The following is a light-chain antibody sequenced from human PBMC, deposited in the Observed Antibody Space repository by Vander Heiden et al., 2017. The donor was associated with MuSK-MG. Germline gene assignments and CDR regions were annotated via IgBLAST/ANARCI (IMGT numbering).Light chain of an antibody. Sequence: LQMTPSPSSLSASVGDRVTITCRASQGIRNDLGWYQQKPGKAPKVLIYATSSLQSGVPSRFSGSGSGTDFTLTISSLQPEDFATYYCRQDDNYPRTFGQGTKVEIK. CDR1: QGIRND. CDR2: ATS. CDR3: RQDDNYPRT. J-gene: IGKJ1*01. V-gene: IGKV1-6*01.